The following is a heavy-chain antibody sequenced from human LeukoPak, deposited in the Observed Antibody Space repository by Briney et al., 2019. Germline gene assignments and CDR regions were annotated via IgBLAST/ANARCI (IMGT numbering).Heavy chain of an antibody. Sequence: TPSETLSLTCSVSGDSVRNDFYYWVWIRQPPGKGLEWVACLSHAGNTWYNPSLESRLSISVDTSKNQFSLKFSSVTAADTALYWCARHNAPRRVGFDFWGQGILVTVSS. V-gene: IGHV4-39*01. CDR2: LSHAGNT. J-gene: IGHJ4*02. CDR1: GDSVRNDFYY. CDR3: ARHNAPRRVGFDF. D-gene: IGHD2-2*01.